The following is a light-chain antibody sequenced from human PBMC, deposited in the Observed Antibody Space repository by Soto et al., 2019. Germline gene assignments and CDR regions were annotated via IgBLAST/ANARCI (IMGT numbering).Light chain of an antibody. CDR2: DVS. CDR1: SSDVGGYNY. CDR3: VSYTSISTHV. V-gene: IGLV2-14*01. J-gene: IGLJ1*01. Sequence: QSALTQPASVSGSPGQSITISCTGTSSDVGGYNYVSWYQHHPGKAPKLMIYDVSNRPSGVSNRFSGSKSGNTASLTISGLQGEDEADYYCVSYTSISTHVFGTGTKGTVL.